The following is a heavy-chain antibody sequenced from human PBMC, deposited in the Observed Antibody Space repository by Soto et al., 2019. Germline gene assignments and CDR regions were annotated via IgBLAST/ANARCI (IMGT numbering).Heavy chain of an antibody. Sequence: QVQLVQSGAEVKKPGSSVKVSCKASGGTFSSYAISWVRQAPGQGLEWMGGIIPIFGTANSAQKLQGRVTITAANSTSTAYMELSILRSEDTAVYSCAREWVGPAGTTRYFDLWGRGTLVTVSS. D-gene: IGHD2-2*01. V-gene: IGHV1-69*06. CDR1: GGTFSSYA. CDR2: IIPIFGTA. CDR3: AREWVGPAGTTRYFDL. J-gene: IGHJ2*01.